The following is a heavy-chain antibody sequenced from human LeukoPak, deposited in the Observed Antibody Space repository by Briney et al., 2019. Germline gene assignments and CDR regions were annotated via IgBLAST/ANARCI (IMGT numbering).Heavy chain of an antibody. CDR2: INSDGSST. CDR1: GFTFSSYW. CDR3: AGRRYGGNSGAFDY. J-gene: IGHJ4*02. V-gene: IGHV3-74*01. Sequence: PGGSLRLSCAASGFTFSSYWMHWVRQAPGKGLVWVSRINSDGSSTSYADSVKGRFTISRDNAKNSLYLQVNSLRAEDTALYYCAGRRYGGNSGAFDYWGQGTLVTVSS. D-gene: IGHD4-23*01.